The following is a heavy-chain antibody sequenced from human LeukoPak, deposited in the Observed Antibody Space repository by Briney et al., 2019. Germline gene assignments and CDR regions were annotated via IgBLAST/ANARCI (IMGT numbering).Heavy chain of an antibody. CDR3: ASYNSAGWGGY. V-gene: IGHV4-59*12. D-gene: IGHD6-25*01. Sequence: SGALSLTPTAPRDSLSGYYWNWIRRPPRKGLEWLGYIFYSGSTNYNPSLKSRVTISVDMSKNQFSLKLSAETAADRAVYYCASYNSAGWGGYWGQGTLVTVSS. CDR2: IFYSGST. J-gene: IGHJ4*02. CDR1: RDSLSGYY.